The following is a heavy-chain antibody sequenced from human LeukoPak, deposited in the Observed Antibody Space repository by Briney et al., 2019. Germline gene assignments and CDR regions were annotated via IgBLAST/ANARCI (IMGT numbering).Heavy chain of an antibody. D-gene: IGHD6-13*01. CDR3: AKGGSSSWYPNFDY. Sequence: GGSLRLSCAASGFTFSSYGMHWVRQAPGKGLECVAFIRYDGSNKYYADSVKGRFTISRDNSKNTLYLQMNSLRAEDTAVYYCAKGGSSSWYPNFDYWGQGTLVTVSS. V-gene: IGHV3-30*02. CDR2: IRYDGSNK. CDR1: GFTFSSYG. J-gene: IGHJ4*02.